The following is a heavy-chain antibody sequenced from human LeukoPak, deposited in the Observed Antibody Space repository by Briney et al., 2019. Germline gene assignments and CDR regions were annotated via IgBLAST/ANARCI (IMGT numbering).Heavy chain of an antibody. Sequence: PGGSLRLSCAASGFTFSSYSMNWVRQAPGKGLEWVSFISWHGETTYYSDSVKGRFTISRDSSKNSLYLQMNSLRAEDTAVYYCAKDREIGIAVAGEFDYWGQGTLVTVSS. D-gene: IGHD6-19*01. CDR1: GFTFSSYS. V-gene: IGHV3-48*04. CDR2: ISWHGETT. J-gene: IGHJ4*02. CDR3: AKDREIGIAVAGEFDY.